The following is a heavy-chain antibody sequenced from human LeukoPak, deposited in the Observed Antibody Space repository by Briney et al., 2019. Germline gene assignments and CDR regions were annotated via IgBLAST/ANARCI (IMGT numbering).Heavy chain of an antibody. CDR3: VRFNSGGSRFDF. V-gene: IGHV1-46*01. J-gene: IGHJ4*02. CDR1: GYTFTSYS. D-gene: IGHD1-26*01. Sequence: ASVKVSCKASGYTFTSYSMRWVRQAPGQGLEWMGIINPSGGTTTYAQKFQGRVTMTRDTSTSTVYMELSSLRSDDTAVYYCVRFNSGGSRFDFWGQGTLVTVSS. CDR2: INPSGGTT.